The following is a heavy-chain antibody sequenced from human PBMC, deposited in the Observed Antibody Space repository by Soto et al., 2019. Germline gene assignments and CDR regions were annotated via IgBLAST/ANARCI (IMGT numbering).Heavy chain of an antibody. D-gene: IGHD3-10*01. V-gene: IGHV5-51*01. CDR1: GYSFTSYW. CDR3: ARTSGGEWLSSSGMDV. CDR2: IYPGDSDT. J-gene: IGHJ6*02. Sequence: PGESLKISCKGSGYSFTSYWIGWVRQMPGKGLEWMGVIYPGDSDTRYSPSFQGQVTISADKSISTAYLQWSSLKASDTAMYYCARTSGGEWLSSSGMDVWGQGTTVTVSS.